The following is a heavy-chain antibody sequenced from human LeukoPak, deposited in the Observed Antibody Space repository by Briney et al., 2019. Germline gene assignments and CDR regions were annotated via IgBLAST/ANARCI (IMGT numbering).Heavy chain of an antibody. Sequence: GGSLRLSCAASRFTFSSYAMSWVRQAPGKGLEWISAISGSGGSTNYADSVKGRFSVSRDNSKNTLYLQMNSLRAEDTAVYYCAKLRFTTGMTSGGFDYWGQGTLVTVSS. D-gene: IGHD1-1*01. CDR1: RFTFSSYA. J-gene: IGHJ4*02. CDR2: ISGSGGST. CDR3: AKLRFTTGMTSGGFDY. V-gene: IGHV3-23*01.